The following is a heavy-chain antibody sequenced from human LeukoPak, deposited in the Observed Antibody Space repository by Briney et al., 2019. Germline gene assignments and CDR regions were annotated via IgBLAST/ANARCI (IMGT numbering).Heavy chain of an antibody. CDR1: GGSFSGYY. Sequence: PSETLSLTCAVFGGSFSGYYWTSIRQPPGKGLERIGEINHSGSTNYNPSLKSRVTISVDTSKHQFSLRLNSVTAADTAVYYCARGPVVDYFDGSGYYYFDSWGQGTPVTVSS. CDR2: INHSGST. D-gene: IGHD3-22*01. J-gene: IGHJ4*02. CDR3: ARGPVVDYFDGSGYYYFDS. V-gene: IGHV4-34*01.